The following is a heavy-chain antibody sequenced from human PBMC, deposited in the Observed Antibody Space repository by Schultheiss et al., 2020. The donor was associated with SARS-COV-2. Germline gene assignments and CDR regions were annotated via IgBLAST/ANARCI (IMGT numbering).Heavy chain of an antibody. D-gene: IGHD6-19*01. CDR1: GGSISSGGYY. Sequence: SETLSLTCNVSGGSISSGGYYWSWIRQHPGKGLEWIGYIYYSGSTYYNPSLKSRVTISVDTSKNQFSMKLSSVTAADTAVYYCARAVEGTWGWFDPWGQGTLVTVSS. CDR2: IYYSGST. V-gene: IGHV4-31*03. J-gene: IGHJ5*02. CDR3: ARAVEGTWGWFDP.